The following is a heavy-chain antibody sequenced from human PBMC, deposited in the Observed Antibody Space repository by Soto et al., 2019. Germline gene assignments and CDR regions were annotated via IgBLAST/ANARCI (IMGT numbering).Heavy chain of an antibody. CDR2: IYYSGST. Sequence: SETLSLTCTVSGGSISSYYWSWIRQPPGKGLEWIGYIYYSGSTNYNPSLKSRVTISVDTSKNQFSLKLSSVTAADTAVSYCARDDYGDYYFDYWGQGTLVTVSS. CDR1: GGSISSYY. D-gene: IGHD4-17*01. V-gene: IGHV4-59*01. J-gene: IGHJ4*02. CDR3: ARDDYGDYYFDY.